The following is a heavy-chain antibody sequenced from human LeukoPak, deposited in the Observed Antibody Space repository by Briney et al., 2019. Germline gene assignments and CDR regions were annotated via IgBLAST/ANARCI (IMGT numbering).Heavy chain of an antibody. CDR1: GYTFTSYG. V-gene: IGHV1-18*01. Sequence: ASVKVSCKASGYTFTSYGISWVRQAPGQGLEWMGWISAYNGNTNYAQKLQGRVTMTTDTSTSTAYMELSSLRSEDTAVYYCARDLKAYCSGGSCYRLDYWGQGTLVTVSS. J-gene: IGHJ4*02. D-gene: IGHD2-15*01. CDR2: ISAYNGNT. CDR3: ARDLKAYCSGGSCYRLDY.